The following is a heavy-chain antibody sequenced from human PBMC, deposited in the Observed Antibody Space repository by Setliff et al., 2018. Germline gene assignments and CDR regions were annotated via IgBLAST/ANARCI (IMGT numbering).Heavy chain of an antibody. D-gene: IGHD6-13*01. CDR3: ARQPYSTTYYYYYYYMDV. CDR2: IHHSGIT. V-gene: IGHV4-34*01. Sequence: SETLSLTCAVYGGSFSDNYWSWIRQPPGKGLEWIGQIHHSGITNYSPSLKSRVTISVDMSKNQFSLNLNSVTAADTAVYYCARQPYSTTYYYYYYYMDVWGKGTTVTVSS. CDR1: GGSFSDNY. J-gene: IGHJ6*03.